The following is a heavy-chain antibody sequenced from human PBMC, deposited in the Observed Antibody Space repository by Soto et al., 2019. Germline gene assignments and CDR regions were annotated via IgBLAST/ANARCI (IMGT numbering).Heavy chain of an antibody. CDR1: GYTFTSYD. Sequence: ASVKVSCKASGYTFTSYDINWVRQATGQGLEWMGWMNPNSGNTGYAQRFQGRVTMTRNTSISTAYMELSSLRSEDTAVYYCARDGGYCSGGSCYSDYYYGMDVWGQGTTVTVSS. V-gene: IGHV1-8*02. J-gene: IGHJ6*02. CDR3: ARDGGYCSGGSCYSDYYYGMDV. D-gene: IGHD2-15*01. CDR2: MNPNSGNT.